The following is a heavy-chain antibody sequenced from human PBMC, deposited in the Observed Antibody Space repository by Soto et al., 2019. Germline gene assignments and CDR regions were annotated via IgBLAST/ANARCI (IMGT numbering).Heavy chain of an antibody. V-gene: IGHV2-5*02. CDR3: AHRPSYTYYDILTGYYLDAFDI. CDR2: IYWDDDK. D-gene: IGHD3-9*01. Sequence: QITLKESGPTLVNPTQTLTLTCTFSGFSLSTSGVGVAWIRQPPGKALEWLALIYWDDDKRYSPSLKSRLTITKETSKNQVVLTMTNMDPVDTATYYCAHRPSYTYYDILTGYYLDAFDIWGQGTMVTVSS. CDR1: GFSLSTSGVG. J-gene: IGHJ3*02.